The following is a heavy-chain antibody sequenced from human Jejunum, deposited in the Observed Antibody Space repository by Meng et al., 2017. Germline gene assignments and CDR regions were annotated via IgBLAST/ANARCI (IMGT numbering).Heavy chain of an antibody. J-gene: IGHJ4*02. V-gene: IGHV4-4*02. CDR3: ARGATGTRPFDY. D-gene: IGHD5-12*01. CDR1: GGSITTDW. CDR2: IWHSGAS. Sequence: VQLEGSGPGLAKPSGTLTLTCAVSGGSITTDWWNWVRQPPGKGLEWIGEIWHSGASNYNPSLRSRVTISVDKSKNQLSLELASLTAADTAVYYCARGATGTRPFDYWGQGTLVTVFS.